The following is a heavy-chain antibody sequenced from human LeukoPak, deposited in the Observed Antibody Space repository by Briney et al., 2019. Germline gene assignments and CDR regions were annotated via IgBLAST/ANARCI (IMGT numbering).Heavy chain of an antibody. J-gene: IGHJ3*01. D-gene: IGHD3-16*01. CDR1: GYSIRSGYY. V-gene: IGHV4-38-2*01. CDR2: IYNSGST. Sequence: SETLSLTCAVSGYSIRSGYYWGWIRQPPGKGLEWIGSIYNSGSTYYNPSLKSRVTISVDTSRNQFSLHLTSVTAADTAVYFCARDDYGVFDAFDVWGQGTVVTVSS. CDR3: ARDDYGVFDAFDV.